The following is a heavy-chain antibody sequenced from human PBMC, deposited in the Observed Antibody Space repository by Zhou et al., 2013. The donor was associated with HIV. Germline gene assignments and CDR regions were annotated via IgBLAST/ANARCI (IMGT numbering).Heavy chain of an antibody. CDR1: GYTFTDYY. V-gene: IGHV1-69-2*01. J-gene: IGHJ3*02. CDR2: VDPEDGET. CDR3: ALYSSSWYRGAFDI. D-gene: IGHD6-13*01. Sequence: VQLVQSGAEVKKPGSSMKISCKVSGYTFTDYYMHWVQQAPGKGLEWMGLVDPEDGETIYAEKFQGRVTITADTSTDTAYMELSSLRSEDTAVYYCALYSSSWYRGAFDIWGQGTMVTVSS.